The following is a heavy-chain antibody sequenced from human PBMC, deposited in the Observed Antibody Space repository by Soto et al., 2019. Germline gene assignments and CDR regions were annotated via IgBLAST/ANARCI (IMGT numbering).Heavy chain of an antibody. CDR2: IIPSYDRA. J-gene: IGHJ4*02. D-gene: IGHD4-17*01. Sequence: QVLLLQSGGEVKRPGSSVKVSCKASGDAFKRYAISWVRQAPGQGLEYMGGIIPSYDRAKYAQKFQGRLPVSADIYESTVYMELSGLKSEDTAVYFCARDPTTDYGDDTFDYCGQRTKVIVSS. V-gene: IGHV1-69*06. CDR3: ARDPTTDYGDDTFDY. CDR1: GDAFKRYA.